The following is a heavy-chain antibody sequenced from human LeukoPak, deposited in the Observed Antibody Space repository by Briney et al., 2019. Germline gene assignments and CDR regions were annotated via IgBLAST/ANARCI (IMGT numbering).Heavy chain of an antibody. CDR2: IYYSGST. CDR1: GGSISSYY. J-gene: IGHJ3*02. Sequence: SETLSLTCTVCGGSISSYYWSWIRQPPGKGLEWIGYIYYSGSTNYNPSLKSRVTISVDTSKNQFSLKLSSVTAADTAVYYCARDCGGDCYSAFDIWGQGTMVTVSS. V-gene: IGHV4-59*01. CDR3: ARDCGGDCYSAFDI. D-gene: IGHD2-21*02.